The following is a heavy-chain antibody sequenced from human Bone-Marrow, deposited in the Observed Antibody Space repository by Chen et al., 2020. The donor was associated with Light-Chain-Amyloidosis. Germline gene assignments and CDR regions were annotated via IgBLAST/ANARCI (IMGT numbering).Heavy chain of an antibody. D-gene: IGHD6-13*01. CDR3: AKGGSSWSAYLHY. CDR2: IRGSGDNT. J-gene: IGHJ4*02. Sequence: EVQLVASGGGLVPPGGSLRLSCVASGFTFCSYAINWVRQAPGKGLEWVSGIRGSGDNTYYADSVRGRVTMSRDNSKNTVFLQMNSLRAEDTAVYYCAKGGSSWSAYLHYWGQGTLVTVSS. V-gene: IGHV3-23*04. CDR1: GFTFCSYA.